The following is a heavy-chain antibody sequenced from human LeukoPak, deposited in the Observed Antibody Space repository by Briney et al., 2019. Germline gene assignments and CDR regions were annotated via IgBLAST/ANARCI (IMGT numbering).Heavy chain of an antibody. J-gene: IGHJ4*02. D-gene: IGHD1-1*01. CDR1: GGSISRSSYY. Sequence: SETLSLTCIVSGGSISRSSYYWGWIRQPPGKGLEWIGSIYYSGNTYYNPSLKSRVTISVDRSKNQFSLKLSSVTAADTPVYYCARHENRNDGFDYWGQGTLVTVSS. CDR3: ARHENRNDGFDY. CDR2: IYYSGNT. V-gene: IGHV4-39*01.